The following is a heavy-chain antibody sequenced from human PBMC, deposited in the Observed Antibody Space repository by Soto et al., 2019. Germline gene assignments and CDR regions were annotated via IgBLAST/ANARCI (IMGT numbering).Heavy chain of an antibody. V-gene: IGHV3-7*03. Sequence: EVQLVESGGGLVQPGGSLRLSCAGSGFTFGSDWMTWVRQAPGKGLEWVANIDRGGSEKYYVDSVKGRFTISRDNAKNLLYLQVNSLRVEDTAFYYCTRDLDTRGSSPISDYCGQGTLVTVSS. J-gene: IGHJ4*02. CDR3: TRDLDTRGSSPISDY. D-gene: IGHD3-22*01. CDR1: GFTFGSDW. CDR2: IDRGGSEK.